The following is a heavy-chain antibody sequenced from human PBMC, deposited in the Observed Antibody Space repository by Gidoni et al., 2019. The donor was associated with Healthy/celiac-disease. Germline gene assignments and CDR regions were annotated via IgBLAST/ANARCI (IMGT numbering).Heavy chain of an antibody. CDR3: AREEVRGVIDY. Sequence: EVQLVEYGGGLGQPGGARRLSGAASGFTFSSYWMSWVRQAPGKGLEWVANIKPDGSEKYYVDSVQGRFTISRDNAKNSLYLQMNSLRTEDTAVYYCAREEVRGVIDYWGQGTLVTVSS. CDR2: IKPDGSEK. J-gene: IGHJ4*02. D-gene: IGHD3-10*01. CDR1: GFTFSSYW. V-gene: IGHV3-7*01.